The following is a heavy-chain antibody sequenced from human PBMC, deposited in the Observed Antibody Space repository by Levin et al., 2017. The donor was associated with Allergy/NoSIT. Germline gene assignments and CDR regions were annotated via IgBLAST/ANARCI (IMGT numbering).Heavy chain of an antibody. V-gene: IGHV3-11*03. D-gene: IGHD3-9*01. Sequence: LSLTCAASGFTFSDYYMSWIRQAPGKGLEWVSYISSSSSYTNYADSVKGRFTISRDNAKNSLYLQMNSLRAEDTAVYYCASYLDDILTGYSPYFNWGQGTLVTVSS. CDR1: GFTFSDYY. CDR2: ISSSSSYT. CDR3: ASYLDDILTGYSPYFN. J-gene: IGHJ4*02.